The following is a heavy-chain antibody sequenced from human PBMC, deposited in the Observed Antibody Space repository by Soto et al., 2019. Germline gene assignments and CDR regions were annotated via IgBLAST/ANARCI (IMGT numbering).Heavy chain of an antibody. CDR1: GFTFSSYG. J-gene: IGHJ6*01. V-gene: IGHV3-30*18. CDR2: ISYDGSNK. Sequence: QVQLVESGGGVVQPGRSLRLSCAASGFTFSSYGMHWVRQAPGKGLEWVAVISYDGSNKYYADSVKGRFTISRDNSKNTLYLQMNSLRAEDTAVYYCAKDRSGYDPSYYYYGMDVW. CDR3: AKDRSGYDPSYYYYGMDV. D-gene: IGHD5-12*01.